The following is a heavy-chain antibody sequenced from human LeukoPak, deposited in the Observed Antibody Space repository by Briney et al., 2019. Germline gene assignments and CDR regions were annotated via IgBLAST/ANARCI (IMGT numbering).Heavy chain of an antibody. J-gene: IGHJ2*01. CDR3: ARDLAQYSSGWYFDL. V-gene: IGHV3-74*01. CDR1: GFTFSSYW. CDR2: INTGGSST. D-gene: IGHD6-19*01. Sequence: GGSLRLSCAASGFTFSSYWMHWVRQAPGKGLVWVSRINTGGSSTSYADSVKGRFTISRDNAKNTLYLQMNSLRAEDTAVYYCARDLAQYSSGWYFDLWGRGTLVTVSS.